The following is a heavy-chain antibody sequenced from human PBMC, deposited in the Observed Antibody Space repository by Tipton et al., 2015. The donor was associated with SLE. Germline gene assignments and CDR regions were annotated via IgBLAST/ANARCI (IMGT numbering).Heavy chain of an antibody. V-gene: IGHV3-30*02. D-gene: IGHD6-6*01. Sequence: SLRLSCAASGFTFSSYGMHWVRQAPGKGLEWVAFIRYDGSNKYYADSVKGRFTISRDNSKNALYLQMNSLRAEDTAVYYCAKDTGRVEYSSSRYFDYWGQGTLVTVSS. CDR1: GFTFSSYG. CDR3: AKDTGRVEYSSSRYFDY. CDR2: IRYDGSNK. J-gene: IGHJ4*02.